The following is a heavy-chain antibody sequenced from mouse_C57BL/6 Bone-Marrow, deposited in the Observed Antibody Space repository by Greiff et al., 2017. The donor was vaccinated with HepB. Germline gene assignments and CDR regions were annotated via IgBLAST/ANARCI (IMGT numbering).Heavy chain of an antibody. CDR1: GFTFSNYW. J-gene: IGHJ2*01. CDR2: IRLKSDNYAT. CDR3: TVGMSNYDFDY. D-gene: IGHD2-5*01. Sequence: EVQWVESGGGLVQPGGSMKLSCVASGFTFSNYWMNWVRQSPEKGLEWVAQIRLKSDNYATHYAESVKGRFTISRDDSKSSVYLQMNNLRAEDTGIYYCTVGMSNYDFDYWGQGTTLTVSS. V-gene: IGHV6-3*01.